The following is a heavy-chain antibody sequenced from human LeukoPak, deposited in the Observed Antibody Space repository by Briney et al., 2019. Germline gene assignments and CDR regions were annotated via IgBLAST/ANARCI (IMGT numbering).Heavy chain of an antibody. CDR3: ARALQPGVYAFDI. V-gene: IGHV4-59*01. D-gene: IGHD6-13*01. J-gene: IGHJ3*02. CDR1: GVSISSYY. Sequence: SETLSLTCTVSGVSISSYYWTWIRQPPGEGLEWIGYIYYSGSTNYNPSLKSRVTISVGTSKNHFSLMLSSVTAADTAVYYCARALQPGVYAFDIWGQGTMVTVSS. CDR2: IYYSGST.